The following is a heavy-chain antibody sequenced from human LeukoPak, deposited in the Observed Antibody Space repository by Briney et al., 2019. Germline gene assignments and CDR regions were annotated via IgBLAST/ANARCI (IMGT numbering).Heavy chain of an antibody. J-gene: IGHJ4*02. CDR3: ARRRGYDSDYFDS. CDR2: IYPGDSDT. D-gene: IGHD5-12*01. V-gene: IGHV5-51*01. Sequence: HGESLKISCKGSGYSFTNYWIGWLRQMPGKGLEWMGIIYPGDSDTRYSPSFQGQVTISADKSISTAYLQWSSLKASDTAIHYCARRRGYDSDYFDSWGQGTLVTVSS. CDR1: GYSFTNYW.